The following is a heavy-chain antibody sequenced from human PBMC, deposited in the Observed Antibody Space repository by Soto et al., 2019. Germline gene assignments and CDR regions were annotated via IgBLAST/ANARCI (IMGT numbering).Heavy chain of an antibody. CDR1: GGTFSSYT. V-gene: IGHV1-69*04. D-gene: IGHD6-6*01. CDR2: IIPILGIA. Sequence: SVKVSCKASGGTFSSYTISWVRQAPGQGLEWMGRIIPILGIANYAQKFQGRVTITADESTSTAYMELSSLRSEDTAVYYCARDRQLVGDFDYWGQGTLVTVSS. J-gene: IGHJ4*02. CDR3: ARDRQLVGDFDY.